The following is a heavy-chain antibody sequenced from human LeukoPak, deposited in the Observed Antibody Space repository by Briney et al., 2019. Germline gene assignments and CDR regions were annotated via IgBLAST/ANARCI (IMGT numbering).Heavy chain of an antibody. D-gene: IGHD2-8*01. Sequence: SETLSLTCTVSGGSISSGGYYWSWIRQHPGKGLEWIGYIYYSGSTYYNPSLKSRVTISVDTSKNQFSLKLSSVTAADTAVYYCARDRAMARYYFDYWGQGTLVTVSS. CDR3: ARDRAMARYYFDY. V-gene: IGHV4-31*03. J-gene: IGHJ4*02. CDR2: IYYSGST. CDR1: GGSISSGGYY.